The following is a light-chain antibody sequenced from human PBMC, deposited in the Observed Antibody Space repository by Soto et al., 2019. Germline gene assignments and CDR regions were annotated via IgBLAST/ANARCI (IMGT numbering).Light chain of an antibody. V-gene: IGKV1-5*03. Sequence: DLHMTQSRSTLSASVGDRVTITCRASQSISIWLAWYQQKPGKAPNLLIYKTSSLETGVPSRFSGSGSGTEFTLTISSLRPDDFATYYCQHWNDYSWTFGQGTKVEVK. CDR3: QHWNDYSWT. J-gene: IGKJ1*01. CDR2: KTS. CDR1: QSISIW.